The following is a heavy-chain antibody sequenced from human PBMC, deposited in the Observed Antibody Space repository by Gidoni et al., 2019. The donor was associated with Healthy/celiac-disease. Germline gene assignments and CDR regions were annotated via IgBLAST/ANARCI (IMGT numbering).Heavy chain of an antibody. Sequence: QVQLVESGGGVVQPGRSLRLSCAASGFTFSSYAMHWVRQAPGKGLEWVAVISYDGSNKYYADSVKGRFTISRDNSKNTLYLQMNSLRAEDTAVYYCARADYGGNSGGAFDIWGQGTMVTVSS. D-gene: IGHD4-17*01. CDR3: ARADYGGNSGGAFDI. CDR1: GFTFSSYA. CDR2: ISYDGSNK. J-gene: IGHJ3*02. V-gene: IGHV3-30-3*01.